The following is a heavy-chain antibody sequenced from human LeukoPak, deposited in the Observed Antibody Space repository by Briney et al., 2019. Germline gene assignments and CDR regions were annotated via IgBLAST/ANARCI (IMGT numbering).Heavy chain of an antibody. J-gene: IGHJ5*02. Sequence: ASVKVSSKASGYTFTGYYMHWVRQAPGQGLEWMGWINPNSGGTNYAQKFQGRVTMTRDTSNSTAYMELSRLRSDDTAVYYCARNCSSTSCLSLDPWRQGSLVTVSS. V-gene: IGHV1-2*02. CDR3: ARNCSSTSCLSLDP. CDR2: INPNSGGT. CDR1: GYTFTGYY. D-gene: IGHD2-2*01.